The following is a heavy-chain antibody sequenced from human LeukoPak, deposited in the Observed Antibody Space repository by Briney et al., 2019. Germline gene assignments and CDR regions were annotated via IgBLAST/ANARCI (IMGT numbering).Heavy chain of an antibody. D-gene: IGHD3-10*01. Sequence: PSETLSLTCTVSGGSISSSSYYWGWIRQPPGKGLEWIGEINHRESTNYNPTLKSRVTISVDTSKHQFSLKLSSVTAADTAVYYCARLHVSMDRLGLAYWGQGTLVTVSS. J-gene: IGHJ4*02. CDR3: ARLHVSMDRLGLAY. CDR2: INHREST. V-gene: IGHV4-39*07. CDR1: GGSISSSSYY.